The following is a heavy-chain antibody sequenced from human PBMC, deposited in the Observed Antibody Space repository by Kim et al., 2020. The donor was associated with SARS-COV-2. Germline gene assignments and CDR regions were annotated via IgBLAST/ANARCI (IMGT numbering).Heavy chain of an antibody. J-gene: IGHJ4*02. Sequence: RRVTISVDTSKNQFSLKLSSVTAADTAVYYCARAGRIAAAGPRLGYYFDYWGQGTLVTVSS. D-gene: IGHD6-13*01. CDR3: ARAGRIAAAGPRLGYYFDY. V-gene: IGHV4-59*01.